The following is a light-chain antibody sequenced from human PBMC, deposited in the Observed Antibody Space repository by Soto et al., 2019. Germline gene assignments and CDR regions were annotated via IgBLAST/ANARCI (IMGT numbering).Light chain of an antibody. J-gene: IGKJ2*01. CDR3: QQYNNWPPT. CDR2: GAS. CDR1: QSVSSN. Sequence: EIVMTQSPATLSVSPGERATLSCRASQSVSSNLAWYQQKPGQAPRLLIYGASTRASGIPARFSGSGSGTEFTLTISSLPSEDFAVYYCQQYNNWPPTVGQGTKLEIK. V-gene: IGKV3-15*01.